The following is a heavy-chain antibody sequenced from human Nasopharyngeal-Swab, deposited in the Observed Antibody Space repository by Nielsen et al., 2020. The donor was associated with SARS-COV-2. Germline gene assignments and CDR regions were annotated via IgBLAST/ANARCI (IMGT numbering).Heavy chain of an antibody. J-gene: IGHJ4*02. Sequence: VRQAPGKGLEWVANIKQDGSEKYYVDSVKGRFTISRDNAKNSLYLQMNSLRAEDTAVYYCARNGTTYYDLWSGYYYYFDYWGQGTLVTVSS. CDR2: IKQDGSEK. V-gene: IGHV3-7*01. CDR3: ARNGTTYYDLWSGYYYYFDY. D-gene: IGHD3-3*01.